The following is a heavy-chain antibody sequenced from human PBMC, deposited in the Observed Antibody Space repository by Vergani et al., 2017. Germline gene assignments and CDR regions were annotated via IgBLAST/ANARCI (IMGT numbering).Heavy chain of an antibody. J-gene: IGHJ4*02. Sequence: EVQLVESGGDLVKPGGSLRLSCAASGFTFSTYAMSWVRQAPGKGLEWVSAISDSGGNTYYADSVKGRFTISRDNSKNMQYLQMNSLRVEDTAVYYCAKEGGYCGSASCPRTIVYWGQGTLVTVSS. CDR1: GFTFSTYA. CDR2: ISDSGGNT. V-gene: IGHV3-23*04. CDR3: AKEGGYCGSASCPRTIVY. D-gene: IGHD2-2*03.